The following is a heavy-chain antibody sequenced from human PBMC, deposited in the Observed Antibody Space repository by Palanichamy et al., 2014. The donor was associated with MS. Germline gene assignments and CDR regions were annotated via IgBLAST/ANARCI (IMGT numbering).Heavy chain of an antibody. CDR2: IKQDGNEK. J-gene: IGHJ4*02. CDR3: ARGISRYKDYFDY. CDR1: GFTFSNYW. V-gene: IGHV3-7*01. D-gene: IGHD3-16*02. Sequence: EVQLVESGGGLVQPGGSLRLSCTASGFTFSNYWMSWVRQAPGKGLEWVANIKQDGNEKYYVDSVKGRFTISRDDARNSLYLQMNSLRAEDTAVYYCARGISRYKDYFDYWGQGTLVTVSS.